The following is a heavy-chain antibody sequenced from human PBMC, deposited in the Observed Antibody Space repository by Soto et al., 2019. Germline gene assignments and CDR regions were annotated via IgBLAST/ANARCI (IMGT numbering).Heavy chain of an antibody. J-gene: IGHJ4*02. CDR3: ATLNWNNYFDS. V-gene: IGHV4-59*01. D-gene: IGHD1-1*01. CDR2: IYYSGGT. CDR1: GGSLRSDS. Sequence: LSLPCTVSGGSLRSDSWSWIRQPPGKGLEWVGYIYYSGGTSYNPSLKSRVTISVDTSKNQFSLKLSSVTTADTAMYYCATLNWNNYFDSWGQGTLVTVSS.